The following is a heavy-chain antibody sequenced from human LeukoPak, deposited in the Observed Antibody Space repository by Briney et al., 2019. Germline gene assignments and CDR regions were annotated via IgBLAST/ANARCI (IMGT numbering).Heavy chain of an antibody. CDR1: GYTFTGYY. CDR2: INPNSGGT. CDR3: ARGPLWTNWFDP. J-gene: IGHJ5*02. V-gene: IGHV1-2*02. Sequence: ASVKVSCKASGYTFTGYYMHWVRQAPGQGLEWMGWINPNSGGTNYGQKFQGRVTMTRDTSISTAYMELSRLRSDDTAVYYCARGPLWTNWFDPWGQGTLVTVSS. D-gene: IGHD5-18*01.